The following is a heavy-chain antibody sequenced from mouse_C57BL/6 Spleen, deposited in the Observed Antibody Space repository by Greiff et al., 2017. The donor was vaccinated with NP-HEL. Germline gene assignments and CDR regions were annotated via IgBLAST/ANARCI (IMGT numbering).Heavy chain of an antibody. Sequence: EVQLQQSGAELVRPGASVKLSCTASGFNIKDDYMHWVKQRPEQGLEWIGWIDPENGDTEYASKFQGKAPITADISSNTAYLQLSSLPSEDTAVYYCTRNYSGSPFAYWGQGTLVTVSA. CDR3: TRNYSGSPFAY. D-gene: IGHD1-1*01. V-gene: IGHV14-4*01. J-gene: IGHJ3*01. CDR2: IDPENGDT. CDR1: GFNIKDDY.